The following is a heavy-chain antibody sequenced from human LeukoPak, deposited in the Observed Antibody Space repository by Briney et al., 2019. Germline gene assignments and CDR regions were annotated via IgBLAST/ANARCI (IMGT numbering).Heavy chain of an antibody. CDR3: ASFDGHYFFDY. CDR1: GSNFRSYG. V-gene: IGHV3-33*01. CDR2: IWYDGSNR. Sequence: GTSLRLSCAASGSNFRSYGMHWVRQAPGKGLEWVALIWYDGSNRNYADSVKGRFSISRDNSKNTLYLQMNGLRADDTAVYYCASFDGHYFFDYWGQGVMVTVSS. J-gene: IGHJ4*02. D-gene: IGHD3-9*01.